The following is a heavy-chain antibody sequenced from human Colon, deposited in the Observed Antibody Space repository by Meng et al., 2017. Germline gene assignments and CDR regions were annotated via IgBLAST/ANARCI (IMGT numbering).Heavy chain of an antibody. Sequence: QVQPQEPGPGMVMPSGTLSLICAVSGASVRSPDPQWGWVRQPPGKGLEWIGYARIDYANTNYNPSLKSRVNVSLDTSKNQFSLNVRSVTAADTAVYYCARDYWGSLDFWGQGILVTVSS. D-gene: IGHD3-16*01. CDR2: ARIDYANT. CDR3: ARDYWGSLDF. V-gene: IGHV4-61*08. CDR1: GASVRSPDPQ. J-gene: IGHJ4*02.